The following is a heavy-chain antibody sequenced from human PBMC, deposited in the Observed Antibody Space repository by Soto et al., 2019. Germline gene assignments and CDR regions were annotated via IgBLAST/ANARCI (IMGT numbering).Heavy chain of an antibody. J-gene: IGHJ3*01. V-gene: IGHV3-74*01. Sequence: VQLVESGGGLVHPGGSLRLSCAASGFTFSNYWMHWVRQAPGKGPVWVSRINSEGGSTAYADSVKGRFTISRDNAENILFLQMNSLRAEDMAVYYCTRVPRCSEANWYARGAVDFWGQGTMVTVSS. CDR2: INSEGGST. D-gene: IGHD2-15*01. CDR3: TRVPRCSEANWYARGAVDF. CDR1: GFTFSNYW.